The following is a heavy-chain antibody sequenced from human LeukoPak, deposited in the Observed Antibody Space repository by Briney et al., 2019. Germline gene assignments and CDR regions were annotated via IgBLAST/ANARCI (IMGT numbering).Heavy chain of an antibody. CDR2: ITHSGSP. J-gene: IGHJ2*01. V-gene: IGHV4-34*01. CDR1: SGSLSGYY. CDR3: ARGVDL. Sequence: RPSETLSLTCGVSSGSLSGYYWRWIRQPPGGGLEWLGEITHSGSPNYNPSLKSRVTGSGDTSTKQFSLNLKSVTAADTGVYYCARGVDLWGRGTPVTVSS.